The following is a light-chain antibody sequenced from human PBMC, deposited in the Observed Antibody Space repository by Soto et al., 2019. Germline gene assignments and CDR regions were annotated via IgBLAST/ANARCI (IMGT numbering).Light chain of an antibody. Sequence: DIQMTQSPSSLSASVGDRVTITCRASQSISSYLNWYQQKPGKAPKLLIYAASSLQSGVPSRFSGSVSGTYFTLTISSLQPEDFATYYCQQSYSTLMYTFGQGTKLEIK. J-gene: IGKJ2*01. CDR3: QQSYSTLMYT. V-gene: IGKV1-39*01. CDR1: QSISSY. CDR2: AAS.